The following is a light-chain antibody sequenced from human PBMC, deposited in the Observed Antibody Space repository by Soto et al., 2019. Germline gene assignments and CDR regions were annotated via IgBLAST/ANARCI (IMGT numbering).Light chain of an antibody. CDR1: QTVTSN. V-gene: IGKV3-15*01. CDR3: QQYNNWPYT. CDR2: RAS. Sequence: EILMTQSPATLSVSPGERATLSCRASQTVTSNLAWYQQKPGQAPRLLIYRASPRATGIPARFSGSGSGTEFTLTISSLQSEDFAVYYCQQYNNWPYTFGQGTKLEIK. J-gene: IGKJ2*01.